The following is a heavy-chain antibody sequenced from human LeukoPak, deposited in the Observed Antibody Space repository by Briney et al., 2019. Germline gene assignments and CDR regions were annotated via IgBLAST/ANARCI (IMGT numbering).Heavy chain of an antibody. CDR1: GGSISSSSYY. Sequence: SETLSLTCTVSGGSISSSSYYWGWIRQPPGKGLEWIGSIYYSGSTYYNPSLKSRVTISVDTSKNQFSLKLNSVTAADTAVYYCARPEGIAVAIDYWGQGTLVTVSS. V-gene: IGHV4-39*01. D-gene: IGHD6-19*01. CDR2: IYYSGST. J-gene: IGHJ4*02. CDR3: ARPEGIAVAIDY.